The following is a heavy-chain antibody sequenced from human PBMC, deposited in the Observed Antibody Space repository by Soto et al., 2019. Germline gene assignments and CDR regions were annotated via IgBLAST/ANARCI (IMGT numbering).Heavy chain of an antibody. CDR1: GYSISGGYY. CDR3: ARGYSGSYFDF. CDR2: IYHSGST. J-gene: IGHJ4*02. V-gene: IGHV4-38-2*01. Sequence: SETLSLTCAVSGYSISGGYYWGWIRQPPGKGLEWIGSIYHSGSTYFNPSPKSRVTISVDSSKNHLSLKLTSVTAADTAVYFCARGYSGSYFDFWGQGTLVTVSS. D-gene: IGHD1-26*01.